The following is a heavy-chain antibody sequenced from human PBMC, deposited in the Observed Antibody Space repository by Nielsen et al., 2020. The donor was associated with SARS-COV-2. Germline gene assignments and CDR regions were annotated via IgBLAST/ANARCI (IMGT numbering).Heavy chain of an antibody. V-gene: IGHV3-30*18. Sequence: GECLKISCAASGFTFSSYGMHWVRQAPGKGLEWVAVISYDGSNKYYADSVKGRFTISRDNSKNTLYLQMNSLRAEDTAVYYCAKDAAADPFDYWGQGTLVTVSS. CDR1: GFTFSSYG. J-gene: IGHJ4*02. D-gene: IGHD6-13*01. CDR3: AKDAAADPFDY. CDR2: ISYDGSNK.